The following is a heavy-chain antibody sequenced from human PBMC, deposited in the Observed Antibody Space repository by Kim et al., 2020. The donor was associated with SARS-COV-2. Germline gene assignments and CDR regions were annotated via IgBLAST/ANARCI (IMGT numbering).Heavy chain of an antibody. CDR1: GFTLSGST. Sequence: GGSLRLSCAASGFTLSGSTVHWVRQASGKGLEWVGRIRSKANSYATAYAASVKNRFTISRDDSKNTAYLQMNSLKTEDTSVYYCARVNPIAGGWYDAFDIWGQGTRVTVSS. J-gene: IGHJ3*02. CDR2: IRSKANSYAT. CDR3: ARVNPIAGGWYDAFDI. V-gene: IGHV3-73*01. D-gene: IGHD6-19*01.